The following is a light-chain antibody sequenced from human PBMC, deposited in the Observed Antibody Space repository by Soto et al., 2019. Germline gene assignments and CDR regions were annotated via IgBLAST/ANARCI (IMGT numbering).Light chain of an antibody. CDR1: QSISSW. V-gene: IGKV1-5*01. CDR2: DAS. J-gene: IGKJ1*01. CDR3: QQYENHWT. Sequence: DIQMTQSPSTLSATAGDRVTITCRASQSISSWLAWYQHKPGKAPKLLIYDASNLDSGVPSRFSGSGSGTEFSLTISNMTPDDCATDYCQQYENHWTFGQGTKVDIK.